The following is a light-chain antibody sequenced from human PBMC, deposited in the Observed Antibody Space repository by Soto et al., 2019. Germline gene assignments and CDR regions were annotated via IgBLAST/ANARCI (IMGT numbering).Light chain of an antibody. CDR2: KAS. V-gene: IGKV1-39*01. CDR1: QAISIF. CDR3: QKYYSTPWK. Sequence: IQMTPSPSSPFSSVGDRSTIPSPASQAISIFLNSYQQKPGKAPKLLIYKASSLESGVPSRFSGSGSGTDFTLTISSLQAEDVAVYYCQKYYSTPWKFGQGTKVDIK. J-gene: IGKJ1*01.